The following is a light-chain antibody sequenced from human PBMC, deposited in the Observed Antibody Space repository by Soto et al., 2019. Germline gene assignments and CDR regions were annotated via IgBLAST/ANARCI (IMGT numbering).Light chain of an antibody. Sequence: QSALTQPASVSGSPGQSITISCTGTSSDVGGYNYVSWYQQHPGKAPKLMIYDVSNRPSGVSNRFSGSKSGNTASLTISGLQAEDEADYYCSSYSFGTGTKLTV. J-gene: IGLJ1*01. CDR3: SSYS. CDR1: SSDVGGYNY. V-gene: IGLV2-14*01. CDR2: DVS.